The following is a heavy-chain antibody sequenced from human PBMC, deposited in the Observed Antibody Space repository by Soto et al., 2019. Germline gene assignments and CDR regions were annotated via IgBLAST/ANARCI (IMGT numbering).Heavy chain of an antibody. V-gene: IGHV4-30-2*01. J-gene: IGHJ4*02. CDR1: GGSISSGGYS. CDR2: IYHSGST. D-gene: IGHD1-26*01. Sequence: QLQLQESGSGLVKPSQTLSLTCAVSGGSISSGGYSWSWIRQPPGKGLEWIGYIYHSGSTYYNPSLKSRVTISLDRSKNQFSLKLSSVTAADTAVYFCASSGTVGATAFDYWGQGTLVTVSS. CDR3: ASSGTVGATAFDY.